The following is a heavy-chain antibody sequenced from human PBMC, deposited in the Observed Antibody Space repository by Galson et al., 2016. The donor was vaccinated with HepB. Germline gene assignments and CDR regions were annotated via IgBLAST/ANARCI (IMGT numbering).Heavy chain of an antibody. J-gene: IGHJ4*02. D-gene: IGHD6-13*01. Sequence: SLRLSCAASGLSFMSFAMSWVRQAPGKGLELVSAISGSGVSTYYIDSVKGRFTVSRANSKDTLYLQVNSLRAEDTAIYFFAKVTDSGWYGALDYWGQGALVTVSS. V-gene: IGHV3-23*01. CDR2: ISGSGVST. CDR1: GLSFMSFA. CDR3: AKVTDSGWYGALDY.